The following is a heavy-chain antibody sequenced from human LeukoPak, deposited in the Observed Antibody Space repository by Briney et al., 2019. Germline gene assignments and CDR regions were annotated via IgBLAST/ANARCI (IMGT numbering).Heavy chain of an antibody. Sequence: ASVKVSCKASGYTFTSYGINWVRQAPGQGLEWMGWISAYNGNTNYAQKFQGRVTMTTDTSTSTAYMELRSLRSEDTAVYYCATKDPNLDAFDIWGQGTMVTVSS. CDR3: ATKDPNLDAFDI. J-gene: IGHJ3*02. CDR2: ISAYNGNT. V-gene: IGHV1-18*01. CDR1: GYTFTSYG.